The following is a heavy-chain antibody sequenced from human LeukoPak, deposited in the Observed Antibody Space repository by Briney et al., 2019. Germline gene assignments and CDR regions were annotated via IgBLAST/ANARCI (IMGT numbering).Heavy chain of an antibody. V-gene: IGHV3-74*01. CDR3: ASLVVVVPATGMDV. J-gene: IGHJ6*03. D-gene: IGHD2-15*01. CDR2: INTDGSST. CDR1: GFTSSSYW. Sequence: GGSLRLSCAAFGFTSSSYWMHWVRQAPGKGLVWVSRINTDGSSTSYADSVKGRFTIARDNAKNTLYLQMNSLRAEDTAVYYCASLVVVVPATGMDVWGKGTTVTVSS.